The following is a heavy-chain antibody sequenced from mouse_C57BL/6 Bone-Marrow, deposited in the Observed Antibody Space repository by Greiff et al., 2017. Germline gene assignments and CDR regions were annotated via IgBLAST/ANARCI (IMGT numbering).Heavy chain of an antibody. CDR3: ARLEFDGSSGDWCFDV. Sequence: QVQLQQSGPELVKPGASVKLSCKASGYTFTSYDINWVKQRPGQGLEWIGWIYPRDGSTKYNEKFKGKATLTVDTSSSTAYMQLHSQTSEDSAVYFCARLEFDGSSGDWCFDVWGTGTTVTVSS. CDR2: IYPRDGST. D-gene: IGHD1-1*01. V-gene: IGHV1-85*01. CDR1: GYTFTSYD. J-gene: IGHJ1*03.